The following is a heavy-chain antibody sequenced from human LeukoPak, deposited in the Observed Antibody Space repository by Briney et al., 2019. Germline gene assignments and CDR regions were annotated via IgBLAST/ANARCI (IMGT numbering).Heavy chain of an antibody. J-gene: IGHJ5*02. CDR1: EFTFSSYS. Sequence: GGSLRLSCAASEFTFSSYSMSWVHQAPGKGLEWVSYISSTASSIYYADSVKGRFTISRDNAKNSLYLQMNSLRAEDTAVYYCARDVTYHGGDWFDPWGQGTLVTVS. CDR2: ISSTASSI. CDR3: ARDVTYHGGDWFDP. V-gene: IGHV3-48*04. D-gene: IGHD4-23*01.